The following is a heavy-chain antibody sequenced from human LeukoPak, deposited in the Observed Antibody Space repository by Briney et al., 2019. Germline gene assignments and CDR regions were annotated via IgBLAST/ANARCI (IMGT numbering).Heavy chain of an antibody. J-gene: IGHJ4*02. D-gene: IGHD3-22*01. CDR2: ISGSGGST. CDR1: GLTFSSYV. V-gene: IGHV3-23*01. CDR3: AKDPYYDSSRDY. Sequence: PGGSLRLSCAASGLTFSSYVMSWVRQAPGKGLEWVSGISGSGGSTYYADSLKGRFSISRDNSKNTLYLQMNSLRAEDTAVYYCAKDPYYDSSRDYWGQGTLVTVSS.